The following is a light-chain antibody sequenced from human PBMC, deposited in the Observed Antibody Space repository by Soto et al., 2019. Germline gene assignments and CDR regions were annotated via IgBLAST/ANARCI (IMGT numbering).Light chain of an antibody. V-gene: IGKV3-15*01. CDR3: QQYNNSWT. J-gene: IGKJ1*01. CDR2: GAS. CDR1: QSVSNN. Sequence: EIVMTQSPATLSVSPGERATLSCRASQSVSNNLAWYQKKPGQAPRLLIYGASTRATGIPARFSGSGSGTEFTLTISSLQAEDFAVYYCQQYNNSWTFGQGTKVEIK.